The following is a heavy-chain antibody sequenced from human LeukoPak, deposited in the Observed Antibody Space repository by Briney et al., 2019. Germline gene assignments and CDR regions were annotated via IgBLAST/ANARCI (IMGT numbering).Heavy chain of an antibody. CDR2: IKQDGSEK. CDR1: GFTFSSYW. Sequence: GGSLRLSCAASGFTFSSYWMSWVRQAPGKGLEWVANIKQDGSEKYYVDSVKGRFTISRDNAKNSLYLQMNSLRAEDTAVYYCARGPREYCSSSSCFFDYWGQGVLVTVSS. J-gene: IGHJ4*02. D-gene: IGHD2-2*01. V-gene: IGHV3-7*01. CDR3: ARGPREYCSSSSCFFDY.